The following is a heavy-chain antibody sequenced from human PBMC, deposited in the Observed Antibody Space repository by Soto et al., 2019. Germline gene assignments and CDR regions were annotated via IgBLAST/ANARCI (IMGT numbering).Heavy chain of an antibody. V-gene: IGHV1-46*01. CDR3: ARFGSSSSTARYYYYGTDV. D-gene: IGHD6-13*01. J-gene: IGHJ6*02. CDR1: GYTFTSYY. Sequence: QVQLVQSGAEVKKPGASVKVSCKASGYTFTSYYMHWVRQAPGQGLEWMGIINPSGGSTSYAQKYQGRVTMTRDTSTSTVYMELSSLRSEDTAVYYCARFGSSSSTARYYYYGTDVWGQGTTVTVSS. CDR2: INPSGGST.